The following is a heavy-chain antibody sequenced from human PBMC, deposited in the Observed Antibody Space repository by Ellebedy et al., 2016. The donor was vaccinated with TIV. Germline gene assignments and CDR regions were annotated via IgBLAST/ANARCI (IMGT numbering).Heavy chain of an antibody. J-gene: IGHJ6*02. CDR2: ITESGGNT. Sequence: PGGSLRLSCAASGLTFSGHAMSWVRQAPGKGLEWVSSITESGGNTYYADSVKGRFTISRDNSKNTLYLQMNSLRAEDTAVYYCAREVVGGQGDMDVWGQGTTVTVSS. V-gene: IGHV3-23*01. CDR1: GLTFSGHA. CDR3: AREVVGGQGDMDV. D-gene: IGHD2-15*01.